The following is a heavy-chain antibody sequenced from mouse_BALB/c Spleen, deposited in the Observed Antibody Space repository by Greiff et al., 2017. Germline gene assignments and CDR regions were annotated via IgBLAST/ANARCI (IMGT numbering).Heavy chain of an antibody. CDR1: GFTFSSFG. V-gene: IGHV5-17*02. CDR3: ARRDGYYAMDY. CDR2: ISSGSSTI. J-gene: IGHJ4*01. D-gene: IGHD2-3*01. Sequence: EVHLVESGGGLVQPGGSRKLSCAASGFTFSSFGMHWVRQAPEKGLEWVAYISSGSSTIYYADTVKGRFTISRDNPKNTLFLQMTSLRSEDTAMYYCARRDGYYAMDYWGQGTSVTVSS.